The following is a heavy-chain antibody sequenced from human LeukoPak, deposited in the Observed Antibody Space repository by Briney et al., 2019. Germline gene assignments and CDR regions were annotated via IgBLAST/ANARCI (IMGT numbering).Heavy chain of an antibody. J-gene: IGHJ4*02. CDR1: GYSFTTYW. CDR2: IYPGDSDT. D-gene: IGHD1-26*01. Sequence: GESLKISCKGSGYSFTTYWIGWVRQMPGKGLEWMGIIYPGDSDTRYSPSFQGQVTISADKSISTAYLQWSSLKASDSAMYYCARSASGSSITAGYWGQGTLVTVSS. CDR3: ARSASGSSITAGY. V-gene: IGHV5-51*01.